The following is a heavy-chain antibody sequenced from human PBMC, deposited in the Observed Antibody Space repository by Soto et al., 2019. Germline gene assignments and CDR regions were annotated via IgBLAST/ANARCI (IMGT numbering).Heavy chain of an antibody. Sequence: ASVKVSCKASGYTFTGYYMHWVRQAPGQGLEWMGWINPNSGGTNYAQKFQGWVTMTRDTSISTAYMELSRLRSDDTAVYYCAREFYSSSWARYYYYGMDVWGQGTTVTVSS. CDR3: AREFYSSSWARYYYYGMDV. CDR1: GYTFTGYY. CDR2: INPNSGGT. V-gene: IGHV1-2*04. D-gene: IGHD6-13*01. J-gene: IGHJ6*02.